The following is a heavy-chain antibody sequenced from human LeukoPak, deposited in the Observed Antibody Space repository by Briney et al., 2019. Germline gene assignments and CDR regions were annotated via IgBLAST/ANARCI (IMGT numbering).Heavy chain of an antibody. CDR3: ARDQKLLRSFDY. V-gene: IGHV4-39*07. CDR2: IYYSGST. D-gene: IGHD1-26*01. J-gene: IGHJ4*02. Sequence: SETLSLTCTVPGDSISSSSYYWGCIRQPPGKGLECIGGIYYSGSTYYNPSLKSRVTISVDTSKNQFSLKLSSVTAADTAVYYCARDQKLLRSFDYWGQGTLVTVSS. CDR1: GDSISSSSYY.